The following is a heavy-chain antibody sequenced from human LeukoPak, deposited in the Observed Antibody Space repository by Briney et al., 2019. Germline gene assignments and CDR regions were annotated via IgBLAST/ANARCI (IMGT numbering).Heavy chain of an antibody. CDR3: AKDYGDYARYFDY. D-gene: IGHD4-17*01. J-gene: IGHJ4*02. Sequence: GGSLRLSCAASGFTFDDYAMHWVRQASGKGLEWVSGISWNSGSIGYADSVKGRFTTSRDNAKNSLYLQMNSLRAEDTALYYCAKDYGDYARYFDYWGQGTLVTVSS. V-gene: IGHV3-9*01. CDR1: GFTFDDYA. CDR2: ISWNSGSI.